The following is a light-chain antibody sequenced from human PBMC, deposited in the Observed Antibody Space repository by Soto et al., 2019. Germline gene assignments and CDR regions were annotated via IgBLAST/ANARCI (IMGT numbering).Light chain of an antibody. Sequence: QSALTQPASVSGSPGQSITISCAGSSSDVGGYNYVSWYQQHPGKVPKLMIYEVSNRPSGVSDRFSGSKSGNTASLTVSGLQADDEGDYYCGAFVGSATVVFGSGTKLTVL. CDR3: GAFVGSATVV. CDR2: EVS. J-gene: IGLJ1*01. CDR1: SSDVGGYNY. V-gene: IGLV2-14*01.